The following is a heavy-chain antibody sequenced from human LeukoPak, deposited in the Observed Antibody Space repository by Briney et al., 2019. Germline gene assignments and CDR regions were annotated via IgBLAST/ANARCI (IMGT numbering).Heavy chain of an antibody. D-gene: IGHD4-17*01. CDR1: GFTFSSYW. V-gene: IGHV3-74*01. J-gene: IGHJ4*02. CDR2: INSDGSST. CDR3: ARAFPIYDYGCY. Sequence: PGGSLRLSCAASGFTFSSYWMHWVRQAPGKGLVWVSRINSDGSSTSYADSVKGRFTISRDNAKNTLYLQMNSLRAEDTAVYYCARAFPIYDYGCYWGQGTLVTVSS.